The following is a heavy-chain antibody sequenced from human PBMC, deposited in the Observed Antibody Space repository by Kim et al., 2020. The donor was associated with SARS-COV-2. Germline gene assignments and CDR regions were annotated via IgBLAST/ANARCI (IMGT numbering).Heavy chain of an antibody. D-gene: IGHD1-26*01. CDR2: ISYDGSNK. CDR1: GFTFSSYG. Sequence: GGSLRLSCAASGFTFSSYGMHWVRQAPGKGLEWVAVISYDGSNKYYADSVKGRFTISRDNSKNTLYLQMNSLRAEDTAVYYCAKDKAWELEEGGGAFDIWGQGTMVTVSS. J-gene: IGHJ3*02. CDR3: AKDKAWELEEGGGAFDI. V-gene: IGHV3-30*18.